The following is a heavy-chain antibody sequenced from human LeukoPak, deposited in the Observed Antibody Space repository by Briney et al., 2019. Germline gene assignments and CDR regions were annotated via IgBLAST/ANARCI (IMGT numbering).Heavy chain of an antibody. V-gene: IGHV3-53*01. CDR1: GFTVASSY. CDR2: IYRNGNT. J-gene: IGHJ4*02. Sequence: GGSLRLSCAAYGFTVASSYMSWLRQAPGKGLEWVSTIYRNGNTFYSDSVRGRITISRDTSKNTLDLEMNSLGVEDTAVYYCARAVTDGYSLDFYFDFWGLGTLVTVSS. D-gene: IGHD5-24*01. CDR3: ARAVTDGYSLDFYFDF.